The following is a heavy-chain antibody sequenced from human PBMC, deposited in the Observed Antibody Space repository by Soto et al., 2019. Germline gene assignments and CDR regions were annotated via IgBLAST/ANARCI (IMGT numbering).Heavy chain of an antibody. CDR3: ASPQQWLGQRGDFDY. Sequence: EVQLVESGGGLVQPGGSLRLSCAASGFTFSNYWMSWVHQAPGKGLEWVANIRQDGSDKYYVDSVKGRFTISRDNSKNSLYLQMNSLRAEDTAVYYCASPQQWLGQRGDFDYWGQGTLVTVSS. V-gene: IGHV3-7*05. CDR2: IRQDGSDK. CDR1: GFTFSNYW. D-gene: IGHD6-19*01. J-gene: IGHJ4*02.